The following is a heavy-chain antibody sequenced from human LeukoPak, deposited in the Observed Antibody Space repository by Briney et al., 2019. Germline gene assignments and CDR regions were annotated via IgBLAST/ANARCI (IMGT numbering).Heavy chain of an antibody. CDR1: GGSFSGYS. J-gene: IGHJ6*02. V-gene: IGHV4-34*01. D-gene: IGHD2/OR15-2a*01. CDR3: ARARRIHGMDV. CDR2: INHSGST. Sequence: PSETLSLTCAVYGGSFSGYSWSWIRQPPGKGLEWIGEINHSGSTNYNPSLKSRVTISVNTSKNQFSLKLSSVTAADTAVYYCARARRIHGMDVWGQGTTVTVSS.